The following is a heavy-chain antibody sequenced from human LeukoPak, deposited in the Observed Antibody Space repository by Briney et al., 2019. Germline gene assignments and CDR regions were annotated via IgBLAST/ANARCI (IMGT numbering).Heavy chain of an antibody. Sequence: GGSLRLSCAASGFTFSSYSMNGVRQAPGKGLEWVSSISSSSSYIYYADSVKGRFTISRDNAKNSLYLQMNSLRAEDTAVYYCARDQRALRFLEWFMDVWGKGTTVTVSS. V-gene: IGHV3-21*01. D-gene: IGHD3-3*01. J-gene: IGHJ6*03. CDR2: ISSSSSYI. CDR1: GFTFSSYS. CDR3: ARDQRALRFLEWFMDV.